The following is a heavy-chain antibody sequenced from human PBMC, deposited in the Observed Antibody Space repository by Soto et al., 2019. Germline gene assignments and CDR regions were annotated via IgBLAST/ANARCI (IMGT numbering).Heavy chain of an antibody. D-gene: IGHD2-8*01. J-gene: IGHJ4*02. Sequence: QVQLVESGGGVVQPGGSLRLSCAASGFTFSTYSMPWVRQAPGKGLEWVAVISSDGSKTYYADSVKGRFTISRDNSKNTLYLQMNSLRPDDTAVHYCARDPLPLTYEAYYIAYWGQGALVAVSS. CDR2: ISSDGSKT. CDR3: ARDPLPLTYEAYYIAY. V-gene: IGHV3-30-3*01. CDR1: GFTFSTYS.